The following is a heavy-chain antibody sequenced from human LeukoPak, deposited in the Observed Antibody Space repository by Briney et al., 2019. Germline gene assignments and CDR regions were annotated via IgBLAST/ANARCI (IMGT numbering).Heavy chain of an antibody. J-gene: IGHJ4*02. D-gene: IGHD6-19*01. V-gene: IGHV3-21*04. CDR2: ISSGSKYM. CDR3: AKDPVAGSYFDY. Sequence: GGSLRLSCAASGFSFSTYTMTWVRQAPGKGLEWVSSISSGSKYMFYADSLRGRFTISRDNSKNTLYLQMNSLRAEDTAVYYCAKDPVAGSYFDYWGQGTLVTVSS. CDR1: GFSFSTYT.